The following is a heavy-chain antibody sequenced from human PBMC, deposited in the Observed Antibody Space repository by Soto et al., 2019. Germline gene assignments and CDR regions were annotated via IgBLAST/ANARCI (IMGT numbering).Heavy chain of an antibody. D-gene: IGHD4-17*01. Sequence: ASVKVSCKVSGYTLTELSMHWVRQAPGKGLEWMGGFDPEDGETIYAQKFQGRVTMTEDTSTDTAYMELSSLRSEDTAVYYCATNMRSTVTTVDWFDPWGQGTLVTVSS. CDR1: GYTLTELS. J-gene: IGHJ5*02. V-gene: IGHV1-24*01. CDR2: FDPEDGET. CDR3: ATNMRSTVTTVDWFDP.